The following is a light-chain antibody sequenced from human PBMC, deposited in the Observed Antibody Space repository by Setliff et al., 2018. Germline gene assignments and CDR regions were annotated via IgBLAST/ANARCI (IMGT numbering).Light chain of an antibody. Sequence: QSVLTQPASVSGSPGQSITISCTGTSSDVGGYSHVSWYQQYSGKAPKLVIYDVSKRPSGVSNRFSGSKSGNTASLTISGLQAEDEADYYCFSYTSSSSYVFGSGTKVTV. CDR1: SSDVGGYSH. V-gene: IGLV2-14*01. J-gene: IGLJ1*01. CDR3: FSYTSSSSYV. CDR2: DVS.